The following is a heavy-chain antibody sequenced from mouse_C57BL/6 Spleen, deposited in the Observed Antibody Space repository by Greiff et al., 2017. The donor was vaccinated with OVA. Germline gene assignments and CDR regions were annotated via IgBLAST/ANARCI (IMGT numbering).Heavy chain of an antibody. CDR2: INPNNGGT. V-gene: IGHV1-26*01. CDR3: ARGGRLSYAMDY. Sequence: VQLQQSGPELVKPGASVKISCKASGYTFTDYYMNWVKQSHGKSLEWIGDINPNNGGTSYNQKFKGKATLTVDKSSSTAYMELRSLTSEDSAVYYCARGGRLSYAMDYWGQGTSVTVSS. J-gene: IGHJ4*01. D-gene: IGHD2-2*01. CDR1: GYTFTDYY.